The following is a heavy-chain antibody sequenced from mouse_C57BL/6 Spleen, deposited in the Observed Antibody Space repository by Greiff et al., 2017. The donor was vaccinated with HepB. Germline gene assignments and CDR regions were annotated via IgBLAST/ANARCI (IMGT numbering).Heavy chain of an antibody. V-gene: IGHV1-74*01. D-gene: IGHD1-1*01. Sequence: VQLQQPGAELVKPGASVKVSCKASGYTFTSYWMHWVKQRPGQGLEWIGRIHPSDSDTNYNQKFKGKATLTVDKSSSTAYMQLSSLTSEDSAVYYCAMGYGSSYGSLYWYFDVWGTGTTVTVSS. J-gene: IGHJ1*03. CDR1: GYTFTSYW. CDR3: AMGYGSSYGSLYWYFDV. CDR2: IHPSDSDT.